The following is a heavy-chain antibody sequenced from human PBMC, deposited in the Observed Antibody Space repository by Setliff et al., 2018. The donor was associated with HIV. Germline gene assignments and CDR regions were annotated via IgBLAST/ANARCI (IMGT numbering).Heavy chain of an antibody. V-gene: IGHV1-2*06. D-gene: IGHD3-9*01. J-gene: IGHJ4*02. Sequence: ASVKVSCKAPGYKSTGHHIQWMRQAPGQGLEWMGRINPNMGDTQYAQKFQGRIIMTRDTSINTVYMELSSLTSDDTALYYCARQDIPTGYYLFDYWGQGTQVTVSS. CDR2: INPNMGDT. CDR3: ARQDIPTGYYLFDY. CDR1: GYKSTGHH.